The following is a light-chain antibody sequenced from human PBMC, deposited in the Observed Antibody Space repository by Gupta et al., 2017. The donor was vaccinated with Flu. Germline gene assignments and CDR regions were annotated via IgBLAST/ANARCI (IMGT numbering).Light chain of an antibody. Sequence: EIVLTQSPGTLSLSPGERATLSCRASQSASSNNLAWYQQKPGQAPRLLIYGASSRANGFPDRFSGSGSGTDFTLTISRLEPADFAVYYCHQYGSSPRTFGQGTRVEIK. CDR2: GAS. CDR1: QSASSNN. J-gene: IGKJ1*01. CDR3: HQYGSSPRT. V-gene: IGKV3-20*01.